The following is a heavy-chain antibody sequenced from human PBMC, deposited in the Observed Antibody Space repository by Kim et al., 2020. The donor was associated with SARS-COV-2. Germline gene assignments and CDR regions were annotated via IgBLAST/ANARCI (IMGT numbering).Heavy chain of an antibody. J-gene: IGHJ6*02. CDR3: ARGGRAYYYYGMDV. CDR1: GGSFSGYY. V-gene: IGHV4-34*01. D-gene: IGHD2-15*01. CDR2: INHSGRT. Sequence: SETLSLTCAVYGGSFSGYYWSWIRQPPGKGLEWIGEINHSGRTNYNPSLKSRVTISVDTSKNQFSLKLSSVTAADTAVYYCARGGRAYYYYGMDVWGQGTTVTVSS.